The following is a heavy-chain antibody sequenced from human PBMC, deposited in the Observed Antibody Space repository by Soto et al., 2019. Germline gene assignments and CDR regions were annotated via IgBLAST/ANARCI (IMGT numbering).Heavy chain of an antibody. J-gene: IGHJ6*02. D-gene: IGHD3-9*01. CDR3: ARHAYYDILTGYYSDYYNGMAV. CDR1: GGSISSYY. Sequence: PSETLSLTCTVSGGSISSYYWSWIRQPPGKGLEWIGYIYYSGSTNYNPSLKSRITISVDTSKNQFSLKLSSVTAADTAVYYCARHAYYDILTGYYSDYYNGMAVWGQGTTVTIS. CDR2: IYYSGST. V-gene: IGHV4-59*08.